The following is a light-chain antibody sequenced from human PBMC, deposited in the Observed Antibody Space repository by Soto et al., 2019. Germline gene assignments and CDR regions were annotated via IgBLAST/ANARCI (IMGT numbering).Light chain of an antibody. V-gene: IGKV1-5*03. CDR1: QSISTW. Sequence: DIQMTQSPSTLSASVGDRVTITCRASQSISTWLAWYRQKPGKAPKPLIYKASSLESGVPSRFSGSGSGTEFTLTISSLQPDDSATYYCQQYINRWTFGQGTKVDIK. J-gene: IGKJ1*01. CDR2: KAS. CDR3: QQYINRWT.